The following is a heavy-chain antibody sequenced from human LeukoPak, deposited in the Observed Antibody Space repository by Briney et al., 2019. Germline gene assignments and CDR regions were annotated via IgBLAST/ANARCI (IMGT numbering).Heavy chain of an antibody. J-gene: IGHJ4*02. Sequence: GASVKVSCKTSGYTFNNYGITWVRQVPGGGLENMGWVSAYKNKATVAQKLQGRLTMTTDTSTTTAFMELGSLTSDDTAVYFCARLFDDGTSNTLPLGYWGQGTLVTVSS. V-gene: IGHV1-18*01. D-gene: IGHD1-14*01. CDR1: GYTFNNYG. CDR2: VSAYKNKA. CDR3: ARLFDDGTSNTLPLGY.